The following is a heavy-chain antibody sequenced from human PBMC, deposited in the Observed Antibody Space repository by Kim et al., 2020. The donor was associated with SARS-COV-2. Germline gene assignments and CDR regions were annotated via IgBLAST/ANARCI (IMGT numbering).Heavy chain of an antibody. Sequence: GGSLRLSCAASGFTFDDYAMHWVRQAPGKGLEWVSGISWNSGSIGYSDSVKGRFTISRDNAKNSLYLQMNSLRAEDTALYYCAKGIWGDYYYGMGVWGQGTTVTVSS. J-gene: IGHJ6*02. CDR2: ISWNSGSI. CDR3: AKGIWGDYYYGMGV. CDR1: GFTFDDYA. D-gene: IGHD3-16*01. V-gene: IGHV3-9*01.